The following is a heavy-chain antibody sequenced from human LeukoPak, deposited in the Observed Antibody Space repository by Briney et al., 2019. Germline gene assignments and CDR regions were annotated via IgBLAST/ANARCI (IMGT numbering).Heavy chain of an antibody. Sequence: SETLSLTRAVYGGSFSGYYWSWIRQPPGKGLEWIGEINHSGSTNYNPSLKSRVTISVDTSKNQFSLKLSSVTAADTAVYYCARVQVADIDYWGQGTLVTVSS. CDR2: INHSGST. CDR3: ARVQVADIDY. D-gene: IGHD6-19*01. V-gene: IGHV4-34*01. J-gene: IGHJ4*02. CDR1: GGSFSGYY.